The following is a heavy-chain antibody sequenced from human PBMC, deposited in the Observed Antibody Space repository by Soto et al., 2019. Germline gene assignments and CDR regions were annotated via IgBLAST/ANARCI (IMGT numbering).Heavy chain of an antibody. J-gene: IGHJ3*02. CDR2: IHYSGST. Sequence: PSETLSLTCTVSGGSISLYYWSWLQQSPGKGLEWIGFIHYSGSTNYNPSLKSRVTISVDTSKNQFSLRLNSLTPADTAVYFCTREWSHAFDIWGPGTMVTVSS. D-gene: IGHD3-3*01. CDR1: GGSISLYY. CDR3: TREWSHAFDI. V-gene: IGHV4-59*01.